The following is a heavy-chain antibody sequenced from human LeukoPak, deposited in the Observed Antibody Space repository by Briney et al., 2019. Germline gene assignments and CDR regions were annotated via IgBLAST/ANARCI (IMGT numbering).Heavy chain of an antibody. CDR3: AKGLNGYGSGSYSHLDAFDM. V-gene: IGHV3-23*01. Sequence: GGSQILFCAASGFSFSTYAVSWVRQAPGKGLEWVSTISTSGRSTYYADSVKGRFTISRDNSKSTLFLQMNNLRAEDTAVYYCAKGLNGYGSGSYSHLDAFDMWGQGTTVTVSS. CDR2: ISTSGRST. D-gene: IGHD3-10*01. CDR1: GFSFSTYA. J-gene: IGHJ3*02.